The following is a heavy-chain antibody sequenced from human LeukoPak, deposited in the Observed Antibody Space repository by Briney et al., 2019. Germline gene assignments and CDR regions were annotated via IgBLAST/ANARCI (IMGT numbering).Heavy chain of an antibody. J-gene: IGHJ4*02. CDR2: ISSSSTTI. CDR1: GFTFSSYG. D-gene: IGHD3-3*01. CDR3: ARDFWSGYDY. V-gene: IGHV3-48*01. Sequence: GGSLRLSCAASGFTFSSYGMHWVRQAPGKGLEWVSYISSSSTTIRYADSVKGRFTISRDNAKNSLYLQMNSLKAEDTAVYYCARDFWSGYDYWGQGTLVTVSS.